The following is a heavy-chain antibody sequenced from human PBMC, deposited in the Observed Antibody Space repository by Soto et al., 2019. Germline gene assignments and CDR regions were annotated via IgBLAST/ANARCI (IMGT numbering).Heavy chain of an antibody. D-gene: IGHD2-21*01. CDR2: IYYTGST. CDR3: ARDLISIPGDV. V-gene: IGHV4-59*01. J-gene: IGHJ6*04. CDR1: GGSISSYY. Sequence: ASETLSLTCTVSGGSISSYYWSWIRQPPGKGLEWIGYIYYTGSTNYNPSLESRVTISLDTSKNQFSLNLRSVTAADTAVYYCARDLISIPGDVWGKGTTGTVSS.